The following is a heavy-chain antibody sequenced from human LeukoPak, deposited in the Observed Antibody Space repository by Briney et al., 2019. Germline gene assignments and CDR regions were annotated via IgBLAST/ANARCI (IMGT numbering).Heavy chain of an antibody. D-gene: IGHD6-19*01. CDR3: ARGHSSGNPDPFDY. CDR2: MYSGGAI. Sequence: VGSLRLSCAVSVVHVCTNYMSWVRQAPRGGLEWVSVMYSGGAIHYADSLKGRFTISRDNSKNTLYPQMNTLRAEDTRMYFCARGHSSGNPDPFDYWGQGTLVIVSS. J-gene: IGHJ4*02. CDR1: VVHVCTNY. V-gene: IGHV3-53*01.